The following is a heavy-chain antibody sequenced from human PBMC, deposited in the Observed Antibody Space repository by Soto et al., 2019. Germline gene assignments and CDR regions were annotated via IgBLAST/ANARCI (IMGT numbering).Heavy chain of an antibody. V-gene: IGHV1-8*01. CDR2: MNPNSGNT. J-gene: IGHJ6*03. D-gene: IGHD3-3*01. Sequence: ASVKVSCKASGYTLTSDDINWVRQATGQGLEWMGWMNPNSGNTGYAQKFQGRVTMTRNTSISTAYMELSSLRSEDTAVYYCARQEAGYDFWSGYYSNYYYYYMDVWGKGTTVTVSS. CDR1: GYTLTSDD. CDR3: ARQEAGYDFWSGYYSNYYYYYMDV.